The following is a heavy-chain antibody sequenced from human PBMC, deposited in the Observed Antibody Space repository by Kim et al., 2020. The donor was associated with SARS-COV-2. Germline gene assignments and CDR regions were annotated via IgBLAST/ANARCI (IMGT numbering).Heavy chain of an antibody. CDR2: ISGVGGST. Sequence: GGSLRLSCAASGFTFDDYAMHWVRQAPGKGLEWVSLISGVGGSTYSADSVKGRFTISRDNSKNSLYLQMNSLRTEDTALYYCAKDGNLGYCSGGSCYRIPYYFDYWGQGTLVTVSS. CDR3: AKDGNLGYCSGGSCYRIPYYFDY. V-gene: IGHV3-43*02. J-gene: IGHJ4*02. CDR1: GFTFDDYA. D-gene: IGHD2-15*01.